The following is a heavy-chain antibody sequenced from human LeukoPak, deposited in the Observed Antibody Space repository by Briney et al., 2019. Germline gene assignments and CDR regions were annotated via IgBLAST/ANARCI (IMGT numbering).Heavy chain of an antibody. CDR1: GYTFTGYY. J-gene: IGHJ4*02. CDR3: ARDAVAGTGSFDY. D-gene: IGHD6-19*01. CDR2: IKPNSGGT. V-gene: IGHV1-2*02. Sequence: ASVKVSCKASGYTFTGYYMHWVRQAPGQGLEWIGWIKPNSGGTNYAQKFQGRVTMTRDTSISTAYMELSRLRSDDTAVYYCARDAVAGTGSFDYWGQGTLVTVSS.